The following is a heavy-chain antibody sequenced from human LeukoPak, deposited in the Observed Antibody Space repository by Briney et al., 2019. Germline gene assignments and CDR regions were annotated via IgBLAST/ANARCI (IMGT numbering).Heavy chain of an antibody. J-gene: IGHJ3*02. Sequence: GGSLRLSCTASGFTFSNYWMHWVRQVPGKGLVWVSRIKIDGSGTTYADSVQGRFTISRDNAKNTLYLQMNSLRGEDTAAYYCARDGYSRNILDIWGQGTKVTVSS. CDR1: GFTFSNYW. CDR3: ARDGYSRNILDI. CDR2: IKIDGSGT. V-gene: IGHV3-74*01. D-gene: IGHD5-24*01.